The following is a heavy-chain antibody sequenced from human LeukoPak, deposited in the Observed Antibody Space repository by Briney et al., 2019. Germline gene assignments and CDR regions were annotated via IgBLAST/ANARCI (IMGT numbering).Heavy chain of an antibody. CDR3: ARACDPRAFDI. V-gene: IGHV1-69*04. Sequence: ASVKVSCKASGGTFSSYAISWVRQAPGQGLEWMGRIIPILGIANYAQKFQGRVTITADKSTSTAYMELSSLRSEDTAVYYCARACDPRAFDIWGQGTMVTVSS. J-gene: IGHJ3*02. CDR2: IIPILGIA. D-gene: IGHD2-21*02. CDR1: GGTFSSYA.